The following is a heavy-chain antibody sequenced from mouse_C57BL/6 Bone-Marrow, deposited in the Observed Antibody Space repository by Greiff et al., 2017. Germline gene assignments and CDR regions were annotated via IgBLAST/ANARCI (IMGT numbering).Heavy chain of an antibody. D-gene: IGHD2-5*01. V-gene: IGHV5-4*01. CDR3: ARERNYSNSYFDY. Sequence: EVQLQESGGGLVKPGGSLKLSCAASGFTFSSYAMSWVRQTPEKRLEWVATISDGGSYTYYPDNVKGRFTISRDNAKNNLYRQMSHLKSEDTAMYYCARERNYSNSYFDYWGQGTTLTVSS. J-gene: IGHJ2*01. CDR1: GFTFSSYA. CDR2: ISDGGSYT.